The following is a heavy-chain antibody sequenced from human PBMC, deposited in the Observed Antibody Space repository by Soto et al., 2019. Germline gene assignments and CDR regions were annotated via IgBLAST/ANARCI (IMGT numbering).Heavy chain of an antibody. CDR3: ARDLRGYSRYDYLDY. J-gene: IGHJ4*02. V-gene: IGHV4-31*03. CDR2: SYYTGSS. Sequence: TLSLTGTVSGGSISSGGYYWSWIRQHPGKGLEWVGYSYYTGSSYYNPSLKSRVTISVDASKNQLSLRLASVTAADTAVYYCARDLRGYSRYDYLDYWGQGIPVTVSS. D-gene: IGHD5-12*01. CDR1: GGSISSGGYY.